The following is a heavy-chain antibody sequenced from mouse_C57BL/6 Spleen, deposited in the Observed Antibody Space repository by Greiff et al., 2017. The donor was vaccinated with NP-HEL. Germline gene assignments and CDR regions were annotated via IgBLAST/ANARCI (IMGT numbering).Heavy chain of an antibody. Sequence: EVQRVEPGGGLVQPGGSMKLSCVASGFTFSNYWMNWVRQTPEEGLEWVAQIRLKSDNYSTHYAESVKGRFTISRDDSKNSVYLQMNNLRAEDTGIYYCTGYDYYFDYWGQGTSLTVSS. J-gene: IGHJ2*02. CDR3: TGYDYYFDY. CDR2: IRLKSDNYST. CDR1: GFTFSNYW. V-gene: IGHV6-3*01. D-gene: IGHD2-4*01.